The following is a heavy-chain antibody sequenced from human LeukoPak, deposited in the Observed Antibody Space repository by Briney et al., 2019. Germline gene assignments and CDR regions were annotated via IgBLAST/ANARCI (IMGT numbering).Heavy chain of an antibody. J-gene: IGHJ6*02. CDR1: GFTFDDYA. D-gene: IGHD2-15*01. Sequence: GRSLRLSCGASGFTFDDYAMHWVRQAPGKGLEWVSGISWNSCSIGYADSVKGRFTISRDNAKNSLYLQMNSLRAEDTALYYCAKAPRIYYYYYGMDVWGQGTTVTVSS. CDR3: AKAPRIYYYYYGMDV. V-gene: IGHV3-9*01. CDR2: ISWNSCSI.